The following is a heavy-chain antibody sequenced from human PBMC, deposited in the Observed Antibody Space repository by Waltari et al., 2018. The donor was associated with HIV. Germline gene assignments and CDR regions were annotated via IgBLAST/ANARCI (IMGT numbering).Heavy chain of an antibody. Sequence: EVQLVDSGGGLVKPGGYLRLSCAAPGFTFRYYSMNCVRQSPGKGLEWVSSISSSGSFIYYADSVKGRFTISRDNAQNSMYLQMNNLRADDSAMYYCARDSRGTSWSLNWFDPWGQGTLVTVSS. D-gene: IGHD6-13*01. V-gene: IGHV3-21*02. CDR2: ISSSGSFI. CDR1: GFTFRYYS. J-gene: IGHJ5*02. CDR3: ARDSRGTSWSLNWFDP.